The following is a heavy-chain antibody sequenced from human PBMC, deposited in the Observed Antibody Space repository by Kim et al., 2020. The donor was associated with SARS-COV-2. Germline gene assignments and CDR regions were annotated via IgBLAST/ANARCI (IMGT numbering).Heavy chain of an antibody. V-gene: IGHV3-33*01. CDR2: IWNDGNKK. CDR1: GFTFSTYG. Sequence: GGSLRLSCAASGFTFSTYGMHWVRQAPGKGLEWVTIIWNDGNKKYYADSVKGRFTISRDNSKNILYLQMNNLRAEDTAVYYCARDRGSYYDYWGQGTLVTVTS. CDR3: ARDRGSYYDY. J-gene: IGHJ4*02. D-gene: IGHD1-26*01.